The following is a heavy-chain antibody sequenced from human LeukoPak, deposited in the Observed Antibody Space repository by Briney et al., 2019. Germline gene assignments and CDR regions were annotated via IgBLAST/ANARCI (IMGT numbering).Heavy chain of an antibody. CDR1: GGSISSSSYY. D-gene: IGHD4-17*01. V-gene: IGHV4-39*07. CDR2: IYYSGST. Sequence: SETLSLTCTVSGGSISSSSYYWGWIRQPPGKGLEWIGSIYYSGSTNYNPSLKSRVTISVDTSKDQSSLKLSSVTAADTAVYYCASAYLYGPPTGVDYFDYWGQGTLVTVSS. J-gene: IGHJ4*02. CDR3: ASAYLYGPPTGVDYFDY.